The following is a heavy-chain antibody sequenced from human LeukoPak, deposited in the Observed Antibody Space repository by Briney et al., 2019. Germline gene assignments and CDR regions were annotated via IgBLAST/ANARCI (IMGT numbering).Heavy chain of an antibody. V-gene: IGHV3-53*01. CDR2: IYSGGST. D-gene: IGHD1-26*01. CDR1: GFTFSSYS. J-gene: IGHJ4*02. Sequence: SGGSLRLSCAASGFTFSSYSMNWVRQAPGKGLEWVSVIYSGGSTYYADSVKGRFTISRDNSKNTLYLQMNSLRAEDTAVYYCAREEPWELLPVWGQGTLVTVSS. CDR3: AREEPWELLPV.